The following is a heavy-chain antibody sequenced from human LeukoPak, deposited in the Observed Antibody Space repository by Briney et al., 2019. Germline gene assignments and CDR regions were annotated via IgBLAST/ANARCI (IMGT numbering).Heavy chain of an antibody. CDR2: ISGDGTAR. CDR1: GFTSSSYW. D-gene: IGHD3-10*01. Sequence: GGSLRLSCAAAGFTSSSYWMHWVRHVPGKGLVWVSRISGDGTARNYADSVKGRFTISRDDAKNTVDLQMNSLRGEDTAVYYCVRGRGSYGWFDPWGQGTLVTVSS. J-gene: IGHJ5*02. CDR3: VRGRGSYGWFDP. V-gene: IGHV3-74*01.